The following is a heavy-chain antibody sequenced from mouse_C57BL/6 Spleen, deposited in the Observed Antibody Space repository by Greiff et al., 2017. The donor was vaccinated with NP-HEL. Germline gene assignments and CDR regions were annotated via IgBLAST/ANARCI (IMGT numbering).Heavy chain of an antibody. CDR1: GFTFSDYY. V-gene: IGHV5-16*01. D-gene: IGHD1-1*02. CDR2: INYDGSST. CDR3: ARWDYDAMDY. J-gene: IGHJ4*01. Sequence: EVKLVESEGGLVQPGSSMKLSCTASGFTFSDYYMAWVRQVPEKGLEWVANINYDGSSTYYLDSLKSRFIISRDNAKNILYLQMSSLKSEDTATYYCARWDYDAMDYWGQGTSVTVSS.